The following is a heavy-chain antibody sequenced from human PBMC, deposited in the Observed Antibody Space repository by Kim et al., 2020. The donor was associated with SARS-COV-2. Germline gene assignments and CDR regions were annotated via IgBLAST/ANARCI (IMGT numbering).Heavy chain of an antibody. Sequence: GGSLRLSCAAAGFTFRTYAMSWVRQAPGKGLEWVSSISGSGGTPYNADSAKGRFTISRDNSKNTLYLQMNSLRAEDTAIYYCAKDSPYNWTYGPGYDFFESWGQGTLVTVSS. CDR3: AKDSPYNWTYGPGYDFFES. V-gene: IGHV3-23*01. CDR1: GFTFRTYA. D-gene: IGHD1-7*01. CDR2: ISGSGGTP. J-gene: IGHJ4*02.